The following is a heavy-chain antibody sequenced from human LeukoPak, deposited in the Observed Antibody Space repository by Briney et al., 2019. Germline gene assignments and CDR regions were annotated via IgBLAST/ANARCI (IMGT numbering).Heavy chain of an antibody. CDR3: ADPPSDF. CDR2: INQDGSEK. J-gene: IGHJ4*02. V-gene: IGHV3-7*01. CDR1: GFNFNSKW. Sequence: PGGSLRLSCATSGFNFNSKWMTWVRQAPGEGLEWGANINQDGSEKYHGDSVKGRFTISRDNAKSSLFLEMSSLRAEDTAVYYCADPPSDFWGQGTLVAVSS.